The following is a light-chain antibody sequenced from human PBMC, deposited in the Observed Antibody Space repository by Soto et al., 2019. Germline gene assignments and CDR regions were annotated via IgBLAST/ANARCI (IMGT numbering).Light chain of an antibody. J-gene: IGKJ1*01. Sequence: EIVMTQSPSTLSVSPVEGSTLSFRASQSVSSNLAWYQQEPGQAPRLLIYGASTRATGIPVRFSGSVSGTEFTLTISTLQPEDFAVYYCQQYNNWPWTFGQGTKVDIK. CDR1: QSVSSN. V-gene: IGKV3-15*01. CDR2: GAS. CDR3: QQYNNWPWT.